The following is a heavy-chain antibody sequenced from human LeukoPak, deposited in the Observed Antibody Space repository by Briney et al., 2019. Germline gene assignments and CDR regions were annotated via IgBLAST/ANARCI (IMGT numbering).Heavy chain of an antibody. V-gene: IGHV3-9*01. D-gene: IGHD3-10*01. CDR1: GFTFADYA. Sequence: GRSLRLSCAASGFTFADYAMHWVRQTPGKGLEWVSGISWNSGNIGYADSVKGRFTISRDNAKNSLYLQMNSLRAEDTAVYYCARDLRSLVRGVTSLIYYYYYMDVWGKGTTVTVSS. CDR2: ISWNSGNI. CDR3: ARDLRSLVRGVTSLIYYYYYMDV. J-gene: IGHJ6*03.